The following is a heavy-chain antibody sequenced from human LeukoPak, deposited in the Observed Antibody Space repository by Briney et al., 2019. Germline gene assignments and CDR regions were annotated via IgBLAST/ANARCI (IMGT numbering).Heavy chain of an antibody. CDR2: ISAYNGNT. J-gene: IGHJ4*02. CDR1: GYTFTSFG. V-gene: IGHV1-18*01. Sequence: ASVTVSCTASGYTFTSFGISWVRQAPGLGLEWMGWISAYNGNTNYAQKLQGRVTMTTDTSTSTAYMELRSLRSDDTAVYYCARDIVGKQQLEPFDYWGQGTLVTVSS. CDR3: ARDIVGKQQLEPFDY. D-gene: IGHD6-13*01.